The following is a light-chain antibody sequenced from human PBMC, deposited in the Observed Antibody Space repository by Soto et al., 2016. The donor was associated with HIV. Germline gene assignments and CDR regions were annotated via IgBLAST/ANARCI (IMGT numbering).Light chain of an antibody. V-gene: IGLV3-19*01. CDR3: KSRDRSDYYV. CDR2: DKH. Sequence: SSELTQDPAVSVALRQTVRITCQGNSLRTYYATWYQQKPGQAPIVVMYDKHTRPSGIPDRFSGSSSGETASLTITGAQAEDEADYYCKSRDRSDYYVFGPGTRVTVL. J-gene: IGLJ1*01. CDR1: SLRTYY.